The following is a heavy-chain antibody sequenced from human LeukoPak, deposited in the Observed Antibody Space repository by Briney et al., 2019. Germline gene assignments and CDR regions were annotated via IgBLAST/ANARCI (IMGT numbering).Heavy chain of an antibody. V-gene: IGHV4-30-2*01. CDR1: GGSISSGGYS. D-gene: IGHD3-10*01. CDR3: ARGRVMVRGITTPDY. Sequence: SETLSLTCAVSGGSISSGGYSWSWIRQPPGKGLEWIGYIYHSGSTYYNPSLKSRVTISVDRSKNRFSLKLSSVTAADTAVYYCARGRVMVRGITTPDYWGQGTLVTVSS. J-gene: IGHJ4*02. CDR2: IYHSGST.